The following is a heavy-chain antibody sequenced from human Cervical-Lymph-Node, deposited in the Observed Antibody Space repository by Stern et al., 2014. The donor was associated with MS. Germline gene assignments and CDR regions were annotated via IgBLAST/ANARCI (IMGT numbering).Heavy chain of an antibody. CDR1: GGTFNIYA. CDR3: ARDRRHYDTRGGYYFDS. V-gene: IGHV1-69*01. J-gene: IGHJ4*02. Sequence: VQLVESGAEVKKPGSSVKVSCTASGGTFNIYAINWVRQAPGQGPEWMGGIIPIVGIANYAQKFQGRVTITADESTSTAYMELSSLRSEDTAVYYCARDRRHYDTRGGYYFDSWGQGTLVTVSS. CDR2: IIPIVGIA. D-gene: IGHD3-22*01.